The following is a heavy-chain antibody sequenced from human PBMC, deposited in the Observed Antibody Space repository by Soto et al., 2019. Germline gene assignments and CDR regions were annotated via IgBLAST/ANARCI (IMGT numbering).Heavy chain of an antibody. CDR3: AREEVTGPFDY. J-gene: IGHJ4*02. CDR2: IIPILGIA. CDR1: GGTFSSYT. D-gene: IGHD2-21*02. Sequence: QVQLVQSGAEVKKPGSSVKVSCKASGGTFSSYTISLVRQAPGQGLEWMGRIIPILGIANYAQKFQGRVTITADKSTSTAYMELSSLGSEDTAVYYCAREEVTGPFDYWGQGTLVTVSS. V-gene: IGHV1-69*02.